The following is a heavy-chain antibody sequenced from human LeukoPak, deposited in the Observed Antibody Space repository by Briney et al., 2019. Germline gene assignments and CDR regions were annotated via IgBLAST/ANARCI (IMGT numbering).Heavy chain of an antibody. J-gene: IGHJ4*02. CDR2: IYASGTT. CDR3: GGRGF. Sequence: SETLSLTCTVSGGSISSNCWSWIRQPPGKGLEWIGCIYASGTTNYNPSLKGRLTISVDTSNSQFSLTVRSVTAADTAVYYCGGRGFWGQGTLVTASS. D-gene: IGHD3-10*01. V-gene: IGHV4-4*09. CDR1: GGSISSNC.